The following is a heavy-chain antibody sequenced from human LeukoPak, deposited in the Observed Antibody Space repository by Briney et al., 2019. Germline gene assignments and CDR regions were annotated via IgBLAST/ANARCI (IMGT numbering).Heavy chain of an antibody. D-gene: IGHD6-19*01. CDR1: GFTFSSYA. V-gene: IGHV3-23*01. CDR3: AKDYSAVAGLFDY. J-gene: IGHJ4*02. CDR2: ISGSGGST. Sequence: PGGPLRLSCAASGFTFSSYAMSWVRQAPGKGPEWVSAISGSGGSTYYADSVKGRFTISRDNSKNTLYLQMNSLRAEDTAVYYCAKDYSAVAGLFDYWGQGTLVTVSS.